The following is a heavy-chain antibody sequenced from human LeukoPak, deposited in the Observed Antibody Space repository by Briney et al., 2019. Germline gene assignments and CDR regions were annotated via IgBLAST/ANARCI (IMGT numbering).Heavy chain of an antibody. Sequence: GASVKVSCKASGYTFINHWMHWVRQAPGQGLEWMGGIIPIFGTASYAQKFQGRVTITADESTSTAYMELSSLRSEDTAVYYCARSIYGSGSYRVYYYYMDVWGKGTTVTISS. J-gene: IGHJ6*03. CDR1: GYTFINHW. V-gene: IGHV1-69*13. CDR3: ARSIYGSGSYRVYYYYMDV. CDR2: IIPIFGTA. D-gene: IGHD3-10*01.